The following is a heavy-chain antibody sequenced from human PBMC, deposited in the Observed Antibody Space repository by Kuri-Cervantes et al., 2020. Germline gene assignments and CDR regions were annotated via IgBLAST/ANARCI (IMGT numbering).Heavy chain of an antibody. D-gene: IGHD2-8*01. Sequence: SCQGSGYSFTSYWIGWVRPMPGKGLEWMGIIYPVDSDTRYSPSFQGQVTMSADTSTSTAYLQGSSLKASDTAMYYCARSYCTNGICYYTDVWGGGTTVTVSS. V-gene: IGHV5-51*01. CDR2: IYPVDSDT. J-gene: IGHJ6*03. CDR3: ARSYCTNGICYYTDV. CDR1: GYSFTSYW.